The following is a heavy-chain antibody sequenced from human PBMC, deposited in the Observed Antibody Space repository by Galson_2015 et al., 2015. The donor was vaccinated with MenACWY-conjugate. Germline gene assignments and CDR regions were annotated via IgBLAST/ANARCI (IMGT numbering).Heavy chain of an antibody. D-gene: IGHD2-15*01. V-gene: IGHV3-66*02. CDR2: IYSGGST. Sequence: SLRLSCAASGFTVSSNYMSWVRQAPGKGLEWVSVIYSGGSTYYADSVKGRFTISRDNSKNTLYLQMNSLRAEDTAVYYCARAIEYCSGGTCYPNAFDIWGQGTMVTVSS. CDR3: ARAIEYCSGGTCYPNAFDI. J-gene: IGHJ3*02. CDR1: GFTVSSNY.